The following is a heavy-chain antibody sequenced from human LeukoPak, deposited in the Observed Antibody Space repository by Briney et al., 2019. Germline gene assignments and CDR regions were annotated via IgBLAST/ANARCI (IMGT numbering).Heavy chain of an antibody. Sequence: GGSLRLSCAASGFSFSTYAMTWVRQAPGKGLGWVSVFSGSGDSTYYADSVKGRFTISRDNSKNTLYLQMNSLRAEDTAVYYCAKDSDYGDYEVFDYWGQGTLVTVSS. J-gene: IGHJ4*02. CDR1: GFSFSTYA. V-gene: IGHV3-23*01. CDR2: FSGSGDST. CDR3: AKDSDYGDYEVFDY. D-gene: IGHD4-17*01.